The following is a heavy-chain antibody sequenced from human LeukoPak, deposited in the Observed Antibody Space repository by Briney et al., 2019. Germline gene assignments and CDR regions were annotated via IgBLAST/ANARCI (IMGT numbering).Heavy chain of an antibody. Sequence: PSETLSLTCTVSGGFIISGDYYWSWIRQPPGKGLEWIGYIYYSGSAYYNPSLKSRVTISVDTSNNQFSLKLNSVTAADTAVYYCARSYGSGAFDYWGQGTLVTVSS. CDR1: GGFIISGDYY. J-gene: IGHJ4*02. CDR3: ARSYGSGAFDY. D-gene: IGHD3-10*01. CDR2: IYYSGSA. V-gene: IGHV4-30-4*08.